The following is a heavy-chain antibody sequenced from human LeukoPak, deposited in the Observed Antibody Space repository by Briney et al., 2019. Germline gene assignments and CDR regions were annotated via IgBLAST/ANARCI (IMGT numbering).Heavy chain of an antibody. CDR1: GFTFSDYY. CDR2: ISSSGSTI. D-gene: IGHD1-26*01. J-gene: IGHJ4*02. V-gene: IGHV3-11*04. CDR3: ARAPSEKGAKGLYFDY. Sequence: GGSLRLSCAASGFTFSDYYMSWIRQAPGKGLEWVSYISSSGSTIYYADSVKGRFTISRDNAKISLYLQMNGLRAEDTAVYYCARAPSEKGAKGLYFDYWGQGTLVTVSS.